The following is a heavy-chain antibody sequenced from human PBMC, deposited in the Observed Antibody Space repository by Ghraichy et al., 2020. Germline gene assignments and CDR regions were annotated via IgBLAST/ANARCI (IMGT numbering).Heavy chain of an antibody. Sequence: SETLSLTCTVSGGSISSSSYYWGWIRQPPGKGLEWIGSIYYSGSTYYNPSLKSRVTISVDTSKNQFSLKLSSVTAADTAVYYCARQVPPVVMYYYYMDVWGKGITVTVSS. CDR1: GGSISSSSYY. J-gene: IGHJ6*03. CDR3: ARQVPPVVMYYYYMDV. V-gene: IGHV4-39*01. D-gene: IGHD3-22*01. CDR2: IYYSGST.